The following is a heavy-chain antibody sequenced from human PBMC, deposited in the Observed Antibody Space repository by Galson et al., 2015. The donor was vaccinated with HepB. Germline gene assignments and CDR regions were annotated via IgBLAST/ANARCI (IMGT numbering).Heavy chain of an antibody. CDR3: AKGYWNVFDYFDY. CDR2: ISYDGSNK. CDR1: GFTFSSYG. V-gene: IGHV3-30*18. J-gene: IGHJ4*02. Sequence: SLRLSCAASGFTFSSYGMHWVRQAPGKGLEWVAVISYDGSNKYYADSVKGRFTISRDNSKNTLYLQMNSLRAGDTAVYYCAKGYWNVFDYFDYWGQGTLVTVSS. D-gene: IGHD1-1*01.